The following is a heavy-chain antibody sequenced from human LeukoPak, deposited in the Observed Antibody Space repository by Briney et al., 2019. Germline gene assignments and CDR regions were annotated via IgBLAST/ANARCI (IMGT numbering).Heavy chain of an antibody. CDR2: MNPNSGDT. V-gene: IGHV1-8*01. D-gene: IGHD3-10*01. CDR3: ARVGSQRITMVRGVPDPYYFDY. J-gene: IGHJ4*02. Sequence: ASVKVSCKASGYTFTSYDINWVRQATGQGLEWMGWMNPNSGDTGYAQKFQGRVTMTRNTSISTAYMELSSLRSEDTAVYYCARVGSQRITMVRGVPDPYYFDYWGQGTLVTVSS. CDR1: GYTFTSYD.